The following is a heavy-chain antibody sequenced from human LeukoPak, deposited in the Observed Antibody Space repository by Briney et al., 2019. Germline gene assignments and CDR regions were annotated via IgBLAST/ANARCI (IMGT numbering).Heavy chain of an antibody. J-gene: IGHJ4*02. CDR1: GGSIRSSYYY. D-gene: IGHD2-15*01. Sequence: PSETLSLTCTVSGGSIRSSYYYWGWIRQPPGKGLEWIGSIYDSGSTYYNPSLKSRVTISVDKSKNQFSLKLSSVSAADTAVYYCARVRCSEGKCNFFDYWGQGTLVTVSS. V-gene: IGHV4-39*07. CDR3: ARVRCSEGKCNFFDY. CDR2: IYDSGST.